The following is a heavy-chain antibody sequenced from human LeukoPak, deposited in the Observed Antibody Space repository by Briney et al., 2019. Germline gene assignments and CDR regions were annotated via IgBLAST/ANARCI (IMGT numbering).Heavy chain of an antibody. CDR2: IKQDGSEK. V-gene: IGHV3-7*01. Sequence: GGSLRLSCAASGFIVSSNYMSWVRQAPGKGLEWVANIKQDGSEKYYVDSVKGRFTISRDNAKNSLYLQMNSLRAEDTAVYYCARDGDYGDYYFDYRGQGTLVTVSS. CDR1: GFIVSSNY. J-gene: IGHJ4*02. CDR3: ARDGDYGDYYFDY. D-gene: IGHD4-17*01.